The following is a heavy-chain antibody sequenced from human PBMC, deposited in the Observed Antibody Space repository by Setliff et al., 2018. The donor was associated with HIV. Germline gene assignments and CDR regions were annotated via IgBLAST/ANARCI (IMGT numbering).Heavy chain of an antibody. CDR3: AKDGDYGSDLQNAMDV. CDR1: GFTFSAHG. Sequence: GSLRLSCAASGFTFSAHGMHWVRQAPGKGLEWVAFINYDESYEYYADSVKGRVTISRDNSKNTVDLQMNSLRAEDTAVYYCAKDGDYGSDLQNAMDVWGQGTTVTVSS. CDR2: INYDESYE. D-gene: IGHD3-10*01. V-gene: IGHV3-30*02. J-gene: IGHJ6*02.